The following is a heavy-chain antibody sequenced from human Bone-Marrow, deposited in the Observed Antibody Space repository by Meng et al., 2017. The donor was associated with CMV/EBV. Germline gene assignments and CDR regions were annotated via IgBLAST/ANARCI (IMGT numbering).Heavy chain of an antibody. CDR3: ARDKSGSVPFDY. CDR2: ISAYNGNT. CDR1: GYTFTSYG. V-gene: IGHV1-18*01. Sequence: CMASGYTFTSYGISWVRQAPGQGLEWMGWISAYNGNTNYAQKLQGRVTMTTDTSTSTAYMELRSLRSDDTAVYYCARDKSGSVPFDYWGQGTLVTVSS. J-gene: IGHJ4*02. D-gene: IGHD3-10*01.